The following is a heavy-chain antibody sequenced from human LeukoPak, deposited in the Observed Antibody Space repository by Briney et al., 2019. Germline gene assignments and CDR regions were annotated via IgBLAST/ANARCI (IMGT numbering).Heavy chain of an antibody. CDR2: INSDGSTT. V-gene: IGHV3-74*01. CDR1: GXTFNKYW. CDR3: VVLGISNY. Sequence: GGSLRLSCAASGXTFNKYWMHWVRQAPGKGLVWVSRINSDGSTTDYADSVKGRFTISRANAKNTLYLQMNGLRAEDTAVYYCVVLGISNYWGQGTLVTVSS. D-gene: IGHD4/OR15-4a*01. J-gene: IGHJ4*02.